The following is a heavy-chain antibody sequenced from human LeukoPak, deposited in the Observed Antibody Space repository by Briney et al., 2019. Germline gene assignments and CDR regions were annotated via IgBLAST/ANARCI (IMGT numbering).Heavy chain of an antibody. CDR3: ARRAYNNWFDS. CDR2: INPNSGVT. D-gene: IGHD1-26*01. J-gene: IGHJ5*01. V-gene: IGHV1-2*02. CDR1: GYTFTGYY. Sequence: ASVKVSCKASGYTFTGYYMHWVRQAPGQGLEWMGWINPNSGVTKYAQKFQGRVTMTRDTSISTAYLELNRLSSDDSAVCYCARRAYNNWFDSWGQGTLVTVSS.